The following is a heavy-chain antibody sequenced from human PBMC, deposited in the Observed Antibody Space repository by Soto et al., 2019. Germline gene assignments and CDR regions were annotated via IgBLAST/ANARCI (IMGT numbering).Heavy chain of an antibody. D-gene: IGHD5-12*01. CDR3: AKDHWAAYSGYAIRNDLDV. CDR1: GFTFSDYG. Sequence: QVQLVESGGGVVQPGRSLRLSCAASGFTFSDYGIHWVRQAPGKGLEWVAVISYEGSKTYYADSVKGRFTIPRDNSKNTLYLQMASLRPEDTAVYYCAKDHWAAYSGYAIRNDLDVWGQGTTVTVSS. CDR2: ISYEGSKT. J-gene: IGHJ6*02. V-gene: IGHV3-30*18.